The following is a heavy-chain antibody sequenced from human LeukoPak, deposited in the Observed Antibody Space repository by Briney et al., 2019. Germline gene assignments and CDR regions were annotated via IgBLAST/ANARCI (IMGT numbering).Heavy chain of an antibody. Sequence: SETLSLTCAVYGGSFSGYYWSWIRQPPGKGLEWIGEINHSGSTNYNPSLKSRVTISVDTSKNQFSLKLSSVTAADTAVYYCARARPYSYGYYFDYWGQGTPVTVSS. CDR1: GGSFSGYY. D-gene: IGHD5-18*01. CDR2: INHSGST. CDR3: ARARPYSYGYYFDY. J-gene: IGHJ4*02. V-gene: IGHV4-34*01.